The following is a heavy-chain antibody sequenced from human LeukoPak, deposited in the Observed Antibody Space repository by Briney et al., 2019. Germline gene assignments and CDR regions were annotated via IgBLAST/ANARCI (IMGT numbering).Heavy chain of an antibody. V-gene: IGHV4-34*01. J-gene: IGHJ6*03. CDR1: GGAFSGYY. CDR2: INHSGST. D-gene: IGHD6-13*01. Sequence: SETLSLTCAVYGGAFSGYYWSWIRQPPGKGLEWIGEINHSGSTNYTPSLKSRVTISVDTSKNQCSLKLSSVTAADTAVYYCARLGSSWSVNYYYYYMDVWGKGTTVTISS. CDR3: ARLGSSWSVNYYYYYMDV.